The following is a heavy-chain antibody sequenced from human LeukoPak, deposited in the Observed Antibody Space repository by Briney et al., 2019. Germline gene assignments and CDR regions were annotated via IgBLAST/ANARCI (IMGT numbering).Heavy chain of an antibody. CDR1: GGSISSSY. Sequence: PSETLSLTCSLSGGSISSSYLSWIRQPPGKGLEWIGYSSYTADSNYNPSQKSRVTISIDTSKNQFSLRLTSVTAADTAVYYCAASSHSGSYRAHWGQGTLVTVSS. CDR2: SSYTADS. CDR3: AASSHSGSYRAH. V-gene: IGHV4-59*12. J-gene: IGHJ4*02. D-gene: IGHD3-10*01.